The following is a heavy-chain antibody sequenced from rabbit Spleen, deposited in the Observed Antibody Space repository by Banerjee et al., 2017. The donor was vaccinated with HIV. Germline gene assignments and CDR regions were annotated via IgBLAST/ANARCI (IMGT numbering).Heavy chain of an antibody. Sequence: QSLEESGGGLVQPEGSLTLTCTASGFSFSSSYYICWVRQAPGKGLEWIACIYVGDGSTVYASWAKGRFTISKTSSTTVTLQMTSLTAADTATYFCARGSATMTMVITGYYFNLWGQGTLVTVS. CDR3: ARGSATMTMVITGYYFNL. D-gene: IGHD2-1*01. CDR2: IYVGDGST. J-gene: IGHJ4*01. V-gene: IGHV1S40*01. CDR1: GFSFSSSYY.